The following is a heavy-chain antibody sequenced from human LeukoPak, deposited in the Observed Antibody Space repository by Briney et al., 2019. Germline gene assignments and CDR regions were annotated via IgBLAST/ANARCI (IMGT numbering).Heavy chain of an antibody. J-gene: IGHJ4*02. CDR3: AKSGAFNPRGYYDN. D-gene: IGHD3-10*01. CDR1: GFTFSSYA. V-gene: IGHV3-23*01. CDR2: ISGSGGYT. Sequence: HPGGSLRLSCAASGFTFSSYAMSWVRQAPGKGLEWVSAISGSGGYTYYADSVKGRFTISRDNSKSTLYLQMNTLRAEDTAVYYCAKSGAFNPRGYYDNWGQGTLVTVSS.